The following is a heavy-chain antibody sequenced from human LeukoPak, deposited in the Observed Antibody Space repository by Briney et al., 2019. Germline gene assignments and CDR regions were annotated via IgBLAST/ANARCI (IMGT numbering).Heavy chain of an antibody. CDR2: IKQDGSEK. CDR1: GFGFSSYW. V-gene: IGHV3-7*01. J-gene: IGHJ4*02. CDR3: AREGSQSASGTYPGND. Sequence: GGSLRLSCAASGFGFSSYWMSWVRQAPGKGLEWVANIKQDGSEKYYVDSVKGRFTISRDNAKNSLFLQMNRLRAEDTAVYFCAREGSQSASGTYPGNDWGQGTLVTVSS. D-gene: IGHD1-26*01.